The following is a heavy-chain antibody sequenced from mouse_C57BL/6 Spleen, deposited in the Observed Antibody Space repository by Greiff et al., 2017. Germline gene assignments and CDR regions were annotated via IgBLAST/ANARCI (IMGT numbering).Heavy chain of an antibody. V-gene: IGHV5-17*01. D-gene: IGHD1-1*01. CDR3: ARSSYYYGSSLYYFDY. CDR1: GFTFSDYG. J-gene: IGHJ2*01. CDR2: ISSGSSTI. Sequence: EVHLVESGGGLVKPGGSLKLSCAASGFTFSDYGMHWVRQAPEKGLEWVAYISSGSSTIYYADTVKGRFTISRDNAKNTLFLQMTSLRSEDTAMYYCARSSYYYGSSLYYFDYWGQGTTLTVSS.